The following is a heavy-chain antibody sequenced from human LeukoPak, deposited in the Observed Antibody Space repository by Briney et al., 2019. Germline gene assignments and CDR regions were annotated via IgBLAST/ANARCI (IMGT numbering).Heavy chain of an antibody. D-gene: IGHD3-22*01. J-gene: IGHJ4*02. Sequence: PGRSLRLSCAASGFTFSSYGMHWVRQAPGKGLEWVADIWYDGSNKYYADSVKGRFTISRDNSKNTLYLQMNSLRAEDTAVYYCAKDSVYYDSSPGYWGQGTLVTVSS. CDR1: GFTFSSYG. V-gene: IGHV3-33*06. CDR2: IWYDGSNK. CDR3: AKDSVYYDSSPGY.